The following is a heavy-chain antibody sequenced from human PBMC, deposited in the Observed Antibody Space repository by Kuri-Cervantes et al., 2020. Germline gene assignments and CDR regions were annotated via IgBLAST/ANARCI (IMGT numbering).Heavy chain of an antibody. CDR2: IYPGDSDT. CDR1: GYSFTSYW. Sequence: GESLKSSCKGSGYSFTSYWIGWVRQMPGKGLEWMGIIYPGDSDTRYSPSFQGQVTISADKSISTAYLQWSSLKASDTAMYYRARPATPYSSGCHYWGQGTLVTVSS. D-gene: IGHD6-19*01. CDR3: ARPATPYSSGCHY. V-gene: IGHV5-51*01. J-gene: IGHJ4*02.